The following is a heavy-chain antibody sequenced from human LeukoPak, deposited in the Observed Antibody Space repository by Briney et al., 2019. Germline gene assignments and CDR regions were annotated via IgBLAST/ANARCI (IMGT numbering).Heavy chain of an antibody. CDR1: GFTFSSYA. D-gene: IGHD2-15*01. V-gene: IGHV3-23*01. CDR3: ARGYCSRGSCLAAFDV. J-gene: IGHJ3*01. CDR2: IGRSGRST. Sequence: GGSLRLSCAASGFTFSSYAMNWVRQTPGKGLEWVSGIGRSGRSTFYADSVKGRFTISRDNSKNTLSLQIDSLRAEDTAVYYCARGYCSRGSCLAAFDVWGQGTLVTVSS.